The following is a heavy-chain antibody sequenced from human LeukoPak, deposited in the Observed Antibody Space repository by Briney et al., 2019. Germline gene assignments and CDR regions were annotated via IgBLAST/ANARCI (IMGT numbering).Heavy chain of an antibody. CDR1: GYTFIGYY. V-gene: IGHV1-2*02. CDR3: ARFSSGWYLGFDY. D-gene: IGHD6-19*01. Sequence: ASVKVSCKASGYTFIGYYMHWVRQAPGQGLEWMGWINPNSGGTNYAQKFQGRVTMTRDTSISTAYMELSRLRSDDTAVYYCARFSSGWYLGFDYWGQGTLVTVSS. CDR2: INPNSGGT. J-gene: IGHJ4*02.